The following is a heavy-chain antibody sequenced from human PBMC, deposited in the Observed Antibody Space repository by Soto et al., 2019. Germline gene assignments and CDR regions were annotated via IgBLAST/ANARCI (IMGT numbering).Heavy chain of an antibody. CDR1: GGSISSYY. CDR2: IYYSGTT. D-gene: IGHD6-13*01. J-gene: IGHJ6*02. Sequence: SETLSLTCTVSGGSISSYYWSWIRQPPGKGLEWIGYIYYSGTTNYNPSLKSRVTISVDTSKNQFSLKLNSVTAADTAVYYCARVYSSSWKTYYYYYGMDVWGQGTTVTVSS. V-gene: IGHV4-59*08. CDR3: ARVYSSSWKTYYYYYGMDV.